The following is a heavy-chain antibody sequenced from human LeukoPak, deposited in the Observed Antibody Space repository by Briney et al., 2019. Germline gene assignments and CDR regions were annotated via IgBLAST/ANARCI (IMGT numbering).Heavy chain of an antibody. CDR3: ARAANLCLDV. Sequence: GGSLRLSCAASGFTFSSYGMHWVRQAPGKGLEWVAVISYDGSNKYYADSVKGRFTISRDNAQNSLYLQMNSLRAEDTAVYYCARAANLCLDVWGQGTTVAVSS. CDR1: GFTFSSYG. V-gene: IGHV3-30*03. J-gene: IGHJ6*02. CDR2: ISYDGSNK.